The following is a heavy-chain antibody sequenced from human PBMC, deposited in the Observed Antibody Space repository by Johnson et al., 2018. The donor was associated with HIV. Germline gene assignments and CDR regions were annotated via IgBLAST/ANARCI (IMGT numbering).Heavy chain of an antibody. CDR3: ARDRGTMIVVGSAFDI. CDR2: IFSGGST. CDR1: GFTVSSNY. V-gene: IGHV3-66*01. D-gene: IGHD3-22*01. J-gene: IGHJ3*02. Sequence: VQLVESGGGVVQAGRSLRLSCAASGFTVSSNYMTWVRQAPGKGLEWVSVIFSGGSTYYADSVKGRFTISRDNSKNTLYLQMNSLRAEDTAVYYCARDRGTMIVVGSAFDIWGQGTRVTVSS.